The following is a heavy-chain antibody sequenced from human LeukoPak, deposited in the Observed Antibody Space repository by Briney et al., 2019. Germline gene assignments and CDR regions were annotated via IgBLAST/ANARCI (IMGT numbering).Heavy chain of an antibody. D-gene: IGHD3-16*01. Sequence: PGGSLRLSCAASGFTFSSYAMPWVRQAPGKGLEWVAVISYDGSNKYYADSVKGRFTISRDNSKNTLYLQMNSLRAEDTAVYYCARDARSDPTGEFDYWGQGTLVTVSS. J-gene: IGHJ4*02. V-gene: IGHV3-30-3*01. CDR3: ARDARSDPTGEFDY. CDR1: GFTFSSYA. CDR2: ISYDGSNK.